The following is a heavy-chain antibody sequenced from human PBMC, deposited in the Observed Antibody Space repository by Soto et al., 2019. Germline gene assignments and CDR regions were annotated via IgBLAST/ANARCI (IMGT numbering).Heavy chain of an antibody. Sequence: PGGSLRLSCAASGFTFSSYSMNWVRQAPGKGLEWVSYISSSSSTIYYADSVKGRFTISRDNSKNTLYLEMSNLRAEDTAVYYCAREVLNEGSFDPWGQGTLVTVSS. CDR1: GFTFSSYS. D-gene: IGHD2-8*02. CDR3: AREVLNEGSFDP. V-gene: IGHV3-48*01. J-gene: IGHJ5*02. CDR2: ISSSSSTI.